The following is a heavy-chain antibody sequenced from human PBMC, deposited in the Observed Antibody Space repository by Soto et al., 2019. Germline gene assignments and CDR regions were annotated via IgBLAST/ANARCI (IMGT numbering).Heavy chain of an antibody. CDR2: INSDGSTT. CDR1: GFTFSSYW. Sequence: EVQLVESGGGLVQSGGSLRLSCAASGFTFSSYWMHWVRQAPGKGLVWVSRINSDGSTTRYADSVKGRFTISRDNAKNTLYLQMNSVRAEDTAVYYCARTLDGNYYDSRTFDYWGQGTLVTVSS. V-gene: IGHV3-74*01. D-gene: IGHD3-22*01. CDR3: ARTLDGNYYDSRTFDY. J-gene: IGHJ4*02.